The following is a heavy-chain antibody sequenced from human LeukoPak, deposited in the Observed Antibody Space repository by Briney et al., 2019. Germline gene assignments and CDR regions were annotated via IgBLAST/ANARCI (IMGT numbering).Heavy chain of an antibody. D-gene: IGHD6-19*01. CDR1: GYTFTSYD. Sequence: EASVKVSCKASGYTFTSYDINWVRQATGQGLEWMGWMNPNSGNTGYAQKFQGRVTMTRNTSISTAYMELSSLRSEDTAVYYCAKGRKIAVAGVWFDPWGQGTLVTVSS. V-gene: IGHV1-8*01. CDR3: AKGRKIAVAGVWFDP. J-gene: IGHJ5*02. CDR2: MNPNSGNT.